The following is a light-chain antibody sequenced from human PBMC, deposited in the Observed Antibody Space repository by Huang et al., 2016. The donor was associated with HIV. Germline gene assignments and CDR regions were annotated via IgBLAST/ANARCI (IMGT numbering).Light chain of an antibody. Sequence: EIVLTQSPATLSLSPGERATLSCRASQTVNNYLAWYQQNPGQAPRLLIDDASDRATGIPARFSGSGSGTDFTLTISSLEPEDFAVYYCQQRAYWPPGGTFGQGTKLEIK. J-gene: IGKJ2*01. V-gene: IGKV3-11*01. CDR3: QQRAYWPPGGT. CDR1: QTVNNY. CDR2: DAS.